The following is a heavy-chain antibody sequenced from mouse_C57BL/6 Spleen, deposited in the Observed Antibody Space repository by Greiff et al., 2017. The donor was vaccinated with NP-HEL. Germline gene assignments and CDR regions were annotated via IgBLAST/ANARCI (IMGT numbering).Heavy chain of an antibody. J-gene: IGHJ2*01. CDR3: ARSKGYDGAFDY. V-gene: IGHV1-54*01. CDR2: INPGSGGT. CDR1: GYAFTNYL. D-gene: IGHD2-2*01. Sequence: QVQLQQSGAELVRPGTSVKVSCKASGYAFTNYLIEWVKQRPGQGLEWIGVINPGSGGTNYNEKFKGKATLTADKSSSTAYMQLSSLTSEDSAVYFCARSKGYDGAFDYWGQGTTLTVSS.